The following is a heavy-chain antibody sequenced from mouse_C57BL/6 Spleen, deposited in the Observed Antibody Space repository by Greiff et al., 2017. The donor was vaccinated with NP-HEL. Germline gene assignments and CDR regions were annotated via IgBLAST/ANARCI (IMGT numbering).Heavy chain of an antibody. CDR1: GYTFTSYG. Sequence: VQLQQSGAELARPGASVKLSCKASGYTFTSYGISWVKQRTGQGLEWIGEIYPRSGNTYYNEKFKGKATMTADKSSITAYMELRSLTSGGSEGYFCARWRDSSGPSCAYWGQGTLVTVSA. CDR2: IYPRSGNT. V-gene: IGHV1-81*01. CDR3: ARWRDSSGPSCAY. J-gene: IGHJ3*01. D-gene: IGHD3-2*02.